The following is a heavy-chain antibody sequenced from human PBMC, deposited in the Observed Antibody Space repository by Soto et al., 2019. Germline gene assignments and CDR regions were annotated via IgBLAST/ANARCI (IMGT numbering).Heavy chain of an antibody. J-gene: IGHJ6*02. V-gene: IGHV3-33*06. Sequence: QVQLVESGGGVVQPGRSLRLSCAASGFTFSSYGMHWVRQAPGKGLEWVAVIWYDGSNKYYADSVKGRFTISRDNSKNPLYLQMNSLRAEDTAVYYGAKDLWFGELGWDYYYYGMDVWGQGTTVTVSS. D-gene: IGHD3-10*01. CDR2: IWYDGSNK. CDR3: AKDLWFGELGWDYYYYGMDV. CDR1: GFTFSSYG.